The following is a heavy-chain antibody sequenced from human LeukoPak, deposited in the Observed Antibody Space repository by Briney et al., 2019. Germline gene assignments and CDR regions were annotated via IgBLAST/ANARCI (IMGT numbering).Heavy chain of an antibody. J-gene: IGHJ3*02. CDR1: GFTFSSYE. D-gene: IGHD3-9*01. Sequence: GGSLRLSCAASGFTFSSYEMNWVRQAPGKGLEWVANIKQDGSEKYYVDSVKGRFTISRDNAKNSLYLQMNSLRAEDTAVYYCARDSDYDILTGDDAFDIWGQGTMVTVSS. CDR3: ARDSDYDILTGDDAFDI. V-gene: IGHV3-7*01. CDR2: IKQDGSEK.